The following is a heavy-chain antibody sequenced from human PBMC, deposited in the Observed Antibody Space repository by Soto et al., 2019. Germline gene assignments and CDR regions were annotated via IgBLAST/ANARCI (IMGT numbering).Heavy chain of an antibody. CDR2: ISYDGNNK. Sequence: GSLRLSCAASGFTFSSNAMHWVRQAPGKGLEWVAVISYDGNNKYYADSVKGRFTISRDNSKNTLFLQMNSLRADDTAVYYCARVGSGYSSSWYNAFDIWGQGTMVTVSS. D-gene: IGHD6-13*01. CDR1: GFTFSSNA. V-gene: IGHV3-30-3*01. CDR3: ARVGSGYSSSWYNAFDI. J-gene: IGHJ3*02.